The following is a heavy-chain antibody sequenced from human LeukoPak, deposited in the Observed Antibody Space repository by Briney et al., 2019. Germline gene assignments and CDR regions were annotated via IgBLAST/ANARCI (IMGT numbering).Heavy chain of an antibody. J-gene: IGHJ4*02. CDR3: ARGQWLEPSDY. V-gene: IGHV1-8*02. CDR2: MNPNSGNT. CDR1: GYTFTGYY. D-gene: IGHD6-19*01. Sequence: ASVKVSCKASGYTFTGYYMHLVRQATGQGLEWMGWMNPNSGNTGYAQKFQGRVTMTRNTSISTAYMELSSLRSEDTAVYYCARGQWLEPSDYWGQGTLVTVSS.